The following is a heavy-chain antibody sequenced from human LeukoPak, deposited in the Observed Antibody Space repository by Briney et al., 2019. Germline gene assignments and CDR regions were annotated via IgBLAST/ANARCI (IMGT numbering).Heavy chain of an antibody. CDR3: ARDVDGSGLFNY. CDR1: GGTFSSYA. Sequence: ASVKVSCKASGGTFSSYAISWVRQAPGQGLEWMGGIIPIFGTANYAQKFQGRVTITTDESTSTAYMELSSLRSEDTAVYYCARDVDGSGLFNYWGQGALVTVSS. J-gene: IGHJ4*02. D-gene: IGHD6-25*01. CDR2: IIPIFGTA. V-gene: IGHV1-69*05.